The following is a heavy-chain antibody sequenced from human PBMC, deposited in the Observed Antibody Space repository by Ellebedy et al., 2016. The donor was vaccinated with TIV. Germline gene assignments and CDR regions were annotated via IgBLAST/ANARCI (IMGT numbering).Heavy chain of an antibody. V-gene: IGHV3-7*01. Sequence: GESLKISXAASGFTFSGYWMSWVRQAPGKGLEWVANIKQDGSEKYYVDSVKGRFTISRDNAKNSLYLQMNSLRAEDTAVYYCARDIRGGEDYWGQGTLVTVSS. D-gene: IGHD3-3*02. CDR1: GFTFSGYW. J-gene: IGHJ4*02. CDR3: ARDIRGGEDY. CDR2: IKQDGSEK.